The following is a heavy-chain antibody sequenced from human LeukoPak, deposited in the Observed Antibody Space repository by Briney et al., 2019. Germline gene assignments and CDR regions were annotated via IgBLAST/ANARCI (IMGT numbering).Heavy chain of an antibody. J-gene: IGHJ4*02. D-gene: IGHD3-16*02. CDR3: ASHYSSGSYRYTGSFDS. V-gene: IGHV4-34*01. Sequence: SETLSLTCAVCGGSFSDYYWSWIRQPPGKGLEWIGEINHSGTTNYSPSLKSRVSISVDTSKNQFSLKLNSVTAADAAMYYCASHYSSGSYRYTGSFDSWGQGMLVNVSS. CDR2: INHSGTT. CDR1: GGSFSDYY.